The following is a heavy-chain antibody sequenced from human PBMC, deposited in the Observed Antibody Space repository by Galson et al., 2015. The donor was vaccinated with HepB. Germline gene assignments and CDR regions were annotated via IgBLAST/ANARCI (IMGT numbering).Heavy chain of an antibody. J-gene: IGHJ3*01. V-gene: IGHV4-61*01. CDR2: VNHSGST. Sequence: ETLSLTCTVSGGSVSSDSYYWSWIRQPPGKGLEWIGYVNHSGSTRYNPSLKSRVTISVDTSKNQFSLKLTSVTAADTAVYFCARAIVVIPLAPGPDAFDSWGQGTMVTVSS. CDR3: ARAIVVIPLAPGPDAFDS. CDR1: GGSVSSDSYY. D-gene: IGHD2-15*01.